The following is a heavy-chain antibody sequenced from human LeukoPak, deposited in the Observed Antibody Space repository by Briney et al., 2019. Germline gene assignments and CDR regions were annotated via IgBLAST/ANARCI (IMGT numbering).Heavy chain of an antibody. CDR3: ARETWSRGGDAFDI. Sequence: GGSLRLSCEASEFTFRTYWMHWVRQAPGKGLVWVSRINSDESSTNYADSVKGRFTISRDNAKNTLYLQMNSLKAKDTGVYFCARETWSRGGDAFDIWGQGTMVTVSS. J-gene: IGHJ3*02. D-gene: IGHD2-8*01. V-gene: IGHV3-74*01. CDR1: EFTFRTYW. CDR2: INSDESST.